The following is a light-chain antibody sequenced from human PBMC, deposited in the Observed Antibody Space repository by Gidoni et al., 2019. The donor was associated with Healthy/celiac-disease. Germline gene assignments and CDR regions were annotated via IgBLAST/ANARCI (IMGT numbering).Light chain of an antibody. V-gene: IGKV1-39*01. CDR1: QSISSY. CDR2: AAS. CDR3: QQSYSTPLT. J-gene: IGKJ4*01. Sequence: DIPMTQSPSSLSASVGDRVTITCRASQSISSYLNWYPQKPGKAPKLLIYAASSLQSGVPSRFSGSGSGTDFTLTISSLQPEDFATYYCQQSYSTPLTFXGXTKVEIK.